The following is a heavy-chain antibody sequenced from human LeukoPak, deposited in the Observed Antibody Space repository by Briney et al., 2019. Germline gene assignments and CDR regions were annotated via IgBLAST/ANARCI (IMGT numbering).Heavy chain of an antibody. CDR2: INPNSGGT. CDR3: ARSIPYPNNWFDP. V-gene: IGHV1-2*02. CDR1: GYSLSDYY. J-gene: IGHJ5*02. D-gene: IGHD2-21*01. Sequence: ASVKVSCKASGYSLSDYYMHWVRQAPGQWLEWMGWINPNSGGTNYAQKFQGRVTMTRDTSISTAYMELSRLRSDDTAVYYCARSIPYPNNWFDPWGQGTLVTVSS.